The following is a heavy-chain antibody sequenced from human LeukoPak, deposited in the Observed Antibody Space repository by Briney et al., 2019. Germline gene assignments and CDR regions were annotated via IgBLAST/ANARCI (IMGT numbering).Heavy chain of an antibody. CDR3: ARVKRAVTSTGEAFDI. D-gene: IGHD6-19*01. J-gene: IGHJ3*02. CDR1: GYTFTNYD. CDR2: INTNTGNP. V-gene: IGHV7-4-1*02. Sequence: GASVKVSCKASGYTFTNYDINWVRQAPGQGLEWMGWINTNTGNPTYAQGFTGRFVFSLDTSVSTAYLPISSLRAADTALYYCARVKRAVTSTGEAFDIWGLGTMVTVSS.